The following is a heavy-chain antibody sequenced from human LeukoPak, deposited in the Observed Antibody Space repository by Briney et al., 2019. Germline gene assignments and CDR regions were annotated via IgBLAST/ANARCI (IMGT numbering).Heavy chain of an antibody. J-gene: IGHJ2*01. CDR3: ARYIWSGSYYTYWYFDL. Sequence: ASVKVSCKASGGTFSSYAIGWVRQAPGQGLEWMGGIIPIFGTANYAQKFQGRVTITADESTSTAYMELSSLRSEDTAVYYCARYIWSGSYYTYWYFDLWGRGTLVTVSS. D-gene: IGHD1-26*01. V-gene: IGHV1-69*13. CDR2: IIPIFGTA. CDR1: GGTFSSYA.